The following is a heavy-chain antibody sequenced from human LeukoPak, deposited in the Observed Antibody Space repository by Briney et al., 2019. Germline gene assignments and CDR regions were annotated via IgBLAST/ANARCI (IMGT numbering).Heavy chain of an antibody. CDR2: IYYSGST. D-gene: IGHD3-10*01. Sequence: SETLSLTCTVSGGSISSYYWSWIRQPPGRGLEWIGYIYYSGSTNYNPSLKSRVTISVDTSKNQFSLKLSSVTAADTAVYYCARSGDFGVDTMVRGVGRFDPWDQGTLVTVSS. CDR1: GGSISSYY. CDR3: ARSGDFGVDTMVRGVGRFDP. J-gene: IGHJ5*02. V-gene: IGHV4-59*01.